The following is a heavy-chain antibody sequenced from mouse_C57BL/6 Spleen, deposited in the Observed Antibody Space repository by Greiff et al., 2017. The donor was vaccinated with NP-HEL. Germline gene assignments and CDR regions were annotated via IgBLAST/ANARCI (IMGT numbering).Heavy chain of an antibody. CDR1: GFTFTDYY. Sequence: EVKVVESGGGLVQPGGSLSLSCAASGFTFTDYYMSWVRQPPGKALEWLGFIRNKANGYTTEYSASVKGRFTISRDNSQSILYLQMNALRAEDSATYYGASYDYENAMDYWGQGTSVTVSS. J-gene: IGHJ4*01. V-gene: IGHV7-3*01. D-gene: IGHD2-4*01. CDR3: ASYDYENAMDY. CDR2: IRNKANGYTT.